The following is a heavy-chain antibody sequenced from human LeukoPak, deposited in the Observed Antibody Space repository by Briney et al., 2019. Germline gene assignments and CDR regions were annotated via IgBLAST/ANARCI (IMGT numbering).Heavy chain of an antibody. J-gene: IGHJ4*02. CDR2: ISGSGGST. D-gene: IGHD5-18*01. CDR3: AKDARRCPPTAMVFYYFDY. V-gene: IGHV3-23*01. CDR1: GFTFSSYA. Sequence: GGSLRLSCAASGFTFSSYAMSWVRQAPGKGLEWVSAISGSGGSTYYADPVKGRFTISRDNSKNTLYLQMNSLRAEDTAVYYCAKDARRCPPTAMVFYYFDYWGQGTLVTVSS.